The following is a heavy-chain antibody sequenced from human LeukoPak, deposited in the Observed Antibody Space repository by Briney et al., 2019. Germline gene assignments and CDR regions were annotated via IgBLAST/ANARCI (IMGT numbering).Heavy chain of an antibody. Sequence: ASVKVSCKASGYTFTSYYIHWVRQAPGQGLEWLGVILPSGGITTYAQRFQGRVTLTRDMTTSTVYMELSSLRSEDTAVYYCARGLWGDFWSGDYYYYYMDVWGKGTTVTVSS. V-gene: IGHV1-46*01. CDR1: GYTFTSYY. D-gene: IGHD3-3*01. CDR2: ILPSGGIT. J-gene: IGHJ6*03. CDR3: ARGLWGDFWSGDYYYYYMDV.